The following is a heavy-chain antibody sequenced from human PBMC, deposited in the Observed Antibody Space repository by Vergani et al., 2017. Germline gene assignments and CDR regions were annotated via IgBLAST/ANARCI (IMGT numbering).Heavy chain of an antibody. D-gene: IGHD1-26*01. J-gene: IGHJ4*02. CDR3: ARDSGSYYFDY. CDR2: ISGSNSYI. CDR1: GFTVGSNY. Sequence: EAQVVESGGGLVQPGGSLRLSCAASGFTVGSNYMSWVRQAPGKGLEWVSSISGSNSYIYYADSVKGRFTISRDNAKNSLYLQMNSLRADDTAVYYCARDSGSYYFDYWGQGTLATVSS. V-gene: IGHV3-21*06.